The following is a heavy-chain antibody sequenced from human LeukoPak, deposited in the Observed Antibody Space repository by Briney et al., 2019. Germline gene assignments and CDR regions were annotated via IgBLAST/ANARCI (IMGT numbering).Heavy chain of an antibody. CDR3: AGLGNWGGNAFDI. J-gene: IGHJ3*02. CDR1: GFTFSSYW. D-gene: IGHD7-27*01. V-gene: IGHV3-7*01. Sequence: GGSLRLSCAASGFTFSSYWMSWVRQAPGKGLEWVANIKQDGREKHYVDSVKGRFTISRDNAKNSLYLQVNSLRAEDTAVYYCAGLGNWGGNAFDIWGQGTMVTVSS. CDR2: IKQDGREK.